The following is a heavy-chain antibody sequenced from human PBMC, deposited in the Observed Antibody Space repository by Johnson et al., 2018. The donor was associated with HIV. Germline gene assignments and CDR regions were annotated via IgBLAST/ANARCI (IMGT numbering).Heavy chain of an antibody. CDR3: AGGRIGAFDI. J-gene: IGHJ3*02. V-gene: IGHV3-20*04. CDR2: INWNGGST. CDR1: GFTFSSYG. Sequence: VQLVESGGDVVQPGRSLRLSCAASGFTFSSYGMHWVRQAPGKGLDWVSGINWNGGSTGYADSVKGRFTISRDNAKNSLYLQMNSLRAEDTALYYCAGGRIGAFDIWGQGTMVTVSS. D-gene: IGHD2-15*01.